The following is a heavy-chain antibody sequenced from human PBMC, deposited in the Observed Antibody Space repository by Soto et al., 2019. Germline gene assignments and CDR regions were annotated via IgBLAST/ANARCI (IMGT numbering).Heavy chain of an antibody. Sequence: QVQLVQSGAEVKKPGASVKVSCKASGYTFTSYAMHWVRQAPGQRLEWMGWINAGNGNTKYSQKFQGRVTITRDTSASTAYMELSSLRSEDTAVYYCARGSRSGSYYNLGCGFDPWGQGTLVTVSS. J-gene: IGHJ5*02. CDR2: INAGNGNT. V-gene: IGHV1-3*01. CDR1: GYTFTSYA. CDR3: ARGSRSGSYYNLGCGFDP. D-gene: IGHD3-10*01.